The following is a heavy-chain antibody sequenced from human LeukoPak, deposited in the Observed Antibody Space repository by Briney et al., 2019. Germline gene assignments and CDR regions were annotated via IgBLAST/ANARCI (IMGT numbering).Heavy chain of an antibody. Sequence: SETLSLTCAVYGGSFSGYYWSWIRQPPGKGLEWIGEINHSGSTNYNPSLKSRVTISVDTSKNQFSLKLSSVTAADTAVYYCARGPPLGAFWSGSYYFDYWGQGTLVTVSS. J-gene: IGHJ4*02. CDR3: ARGPPLGAFWSGSYYFDY. D-gene: IGHD3-3*01. CDR2: INHSGST. V-gene: IGHV4-34*01. CDR1: GGSFSGYY.